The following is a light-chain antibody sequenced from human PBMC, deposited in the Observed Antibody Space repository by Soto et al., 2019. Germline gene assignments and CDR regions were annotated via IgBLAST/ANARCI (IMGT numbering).Light chain of an antibody. J-gene: IGLJ3*02. CDR1: SSDVGGYDH. CDR2: DVT. CDR3: SSYTNKDTLL. V-gene: IGLV2-14*03. Sequence: QSVLTQPASVSGSPGQSITISCTGTSSDVGGYDHVSCYQQHPGKAPKLIIYDVTVRPSGISPRFSCSKSDNTAPLAVSGLQPEYEADYYCSSYTNKDTLLFGGGTKVTVL.